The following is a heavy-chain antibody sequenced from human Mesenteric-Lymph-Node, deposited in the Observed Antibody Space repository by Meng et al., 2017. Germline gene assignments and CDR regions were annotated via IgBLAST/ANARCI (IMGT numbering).Heavy chain of an antibody. J-gene: IGHJ4*02. D-gene: IGHD3-10*01. Sequence: QVLLVESGGGVVQPGRSLTLSCSASGFTFCRYAMHWVRQAPGKGLEWVALIFFDGNNKYYADSVKGRFSISRDNSKNTLYLQMNSLRTEDTAVYYCARDGIYSGSGTYFDNWGQGTLVTVSS. CDR2: IFFDGNNK. CDR1: GFTFCRYA. V-gene: IGHV3-30-3*01. CDR3: ARDGIYSGSGTYFDN.